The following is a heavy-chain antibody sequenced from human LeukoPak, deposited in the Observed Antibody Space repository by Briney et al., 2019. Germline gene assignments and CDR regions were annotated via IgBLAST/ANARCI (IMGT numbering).Heavy chain of an antibody. V-gene: IGHV3-73*01. Sequence: GGSLRLSCAASGFTFSGSAMHWVRQASGKGLERVGRIRSKANSYATAYAASVKGRFTISRDDSKNTAYLQMNSLKTEDTAVYYCNGRCSSTSCPDYWGQGTLVTVSS. D-gene: IGHD2-2*01. CDR2: IRSKANSYAT. CDR1: GFTFSGSA. J-gene: IGHJ4*02. CDR3: NGRCSSTSCPDY.